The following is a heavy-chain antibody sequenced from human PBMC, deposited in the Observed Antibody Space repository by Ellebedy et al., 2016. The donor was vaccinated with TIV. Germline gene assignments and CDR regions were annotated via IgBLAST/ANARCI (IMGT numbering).Heavy chain of an antibody. CDR3: ARATNGFVY. CDR1: GFTFSSHD. CDR2: ITYAGDT. Sequence: PGGSLRLSCAASGFTFSSHDMRWVRQPPGKGLEWVSGITYAGDTYYLSSVKGRFIISRDSAKNSLYLQMNSLRAEDTAVYYCARATNGFVYWGQGALATVSS. J-gene: IGHJ4*02. V-gene: IGHV3-13*01. D-gene: IGHD1/OR15-1a*01.